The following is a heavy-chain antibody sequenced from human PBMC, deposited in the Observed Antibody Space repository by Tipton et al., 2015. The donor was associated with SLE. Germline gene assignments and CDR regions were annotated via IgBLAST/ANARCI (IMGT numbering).Heavy chain of an antibody. CDR2: INHSGST. CDR1: GGSLSGSY. Sequence: TLSLTCAVYGGSLSGSYWSWIRQPPGKGLEWIGEINHSGSTNYNPSLKSRVTISVDTSKNQFSLKLSSVTAADTAVYYCAGGYSGYEGDYWGQGTLVTVSS. CDR3: AGGYSGYEGDY. V-gene: IGHV4-34*01. D-gene: IGHD5-12*01. J-gene: IGHJ4*02.